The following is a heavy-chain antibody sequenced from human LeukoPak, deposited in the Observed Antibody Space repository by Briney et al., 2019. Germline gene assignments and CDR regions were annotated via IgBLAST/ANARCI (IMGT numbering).Heavy chain of an antibody. CDR3: ARDGGGGLDY. Sequence: GGSLRLSCAASGFTLSSYNMNWVRQAPGKGLEWVSCISISSNYIYYPDSVKGRFTISRDNAKNSLYLQMNSLRAEDTAVYYCARDGGGGLDYWGQGTLVTVSS. V-gene: IGHV3-21*01. J-gene: IGHJ4*02. CDR2: ISISSNYI. D-gene: IGHD2-15*01. CDR1: GFTLSSYN.